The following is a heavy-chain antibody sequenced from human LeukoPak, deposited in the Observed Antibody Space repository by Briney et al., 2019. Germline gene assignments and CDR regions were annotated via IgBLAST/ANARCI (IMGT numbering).Heavy chain of an antibody. J-gene: IGHJ6*03. V-gene: IGHV1-69*13. CDR2: IIPIFGTA. CDR1: GGTFTSYA. CDR3: ARTRYGSRSYAKIPDYYYYYYMDV. Sequence: GASVKVSCKASGGTFTSYAISWVRQAPGQGLEWMGGIIPIFGTANYAQKFQGRVTITADESTSTAYMELSSLRSEDTAVYYCARTRYGSRSYAKIPDYYYYYYMDVWGKGTTVTISS. D-gene: IGHD3-10*01.